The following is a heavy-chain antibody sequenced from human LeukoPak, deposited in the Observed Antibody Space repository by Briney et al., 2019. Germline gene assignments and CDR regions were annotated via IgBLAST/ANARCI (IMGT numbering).Heavy chain of an antibody. CDR2: IYYDGRDK. D-gene: IGHD6-19*01. J-gene: IGHJ6*02. Sequence: GGSLRLSCPASGFSFSSYAMHWVRQAPGKGLEWVAYIYYDGRDKDYADSVKGRFTISRDNSKNTLYLQMNSLRAEDTAVYYCAKDRAVAARDYYYGMDVWGQGTTVTVSS. CDR3: AKDRAVAARDYYYGMDV. CDR1: GFSFSSYA. V-gene: IGHV3-30*02.